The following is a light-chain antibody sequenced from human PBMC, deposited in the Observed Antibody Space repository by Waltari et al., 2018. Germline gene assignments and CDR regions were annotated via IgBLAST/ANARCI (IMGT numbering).Light chain of an antibody. J-gene: IGLJ2*01. CDR3: CSYAGSSSVV. CDR1: SRAVGSYNL. V-gene: IGLV2-23*02. CDR2: EVN. Sequence: QSALTQPASVSGSPGQSITISCTGTSRAVGSYNLVSWYQQHPGKAPKLMIYEVNKRPSGVSNRFSGSKSGNTASLTISGLQGEDEADYYCCSYAGSSSVVFGGGTKLTVL.